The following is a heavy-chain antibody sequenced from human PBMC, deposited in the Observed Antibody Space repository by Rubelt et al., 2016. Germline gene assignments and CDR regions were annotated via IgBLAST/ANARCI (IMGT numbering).Heavy chain of an antibody. V-gene: IGHV1-46*01. CDR3: ARSPRYDFEDNWFDP. CDR2: INPSGGST. D-gene: IGHD3-3*01. Sequence: QVQLVQSGAEVKKPGASVKVSCKASGYTFTGYYMHWVRQAPGQGLEWMGIINPSGGSTSYAQKFQGRVTMTRDTFTSTVYMELSSLRSEDTAVYYCARSPRYDFEDNWFDPWGQGTLATVSS. J-gene: IGHJ5*02. CDR1: GYTFTGYY.